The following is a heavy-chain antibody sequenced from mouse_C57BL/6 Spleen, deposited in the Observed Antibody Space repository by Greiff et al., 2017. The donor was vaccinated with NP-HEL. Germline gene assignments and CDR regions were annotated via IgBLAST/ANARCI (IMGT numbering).Heavy chain of an antibody. CDR1: GYTFTSYW. D-gene: IGHD1-1*01. V-gene: IGHV1-50*01. CDR3: ARSAITVGEGGYAMDY. J-gene: IGHJ4*01. Sequence: VQLQQPGAELVKPGASVKLSCKASGYTFTSYWMQWVKQRPGQGLEWIGEIDPSDSYTNYNQKFKGKATLTVGTHSSTAYMPLSSLTSVDSAVYYCARSAITVGEGGYAMDYWGQGTSVTVSS. CDR2: IDPSDSYT.